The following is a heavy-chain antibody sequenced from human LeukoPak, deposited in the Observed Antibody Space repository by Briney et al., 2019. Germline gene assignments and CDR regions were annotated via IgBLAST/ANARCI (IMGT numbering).Heavy chain of an antibody. CDR1: GYSFTSYW. D-gene: IGHD1-26*01. J-gene: IGHJ5*02. Sequence: GESLKISCQGSGYSFTSYWIRWVRQMPGKGLEWMGRIDPSDSYTNYSPSFQGHVTISADKSISTAYLQWSSLKASDTAMYYCARQRPGSYYNWFDPWGQGTLVTVSS. CDR2: IDPSDSYT. CDR3: ARQRPGSYYNWFDP. V-gene: IGHV5-10-1*01.